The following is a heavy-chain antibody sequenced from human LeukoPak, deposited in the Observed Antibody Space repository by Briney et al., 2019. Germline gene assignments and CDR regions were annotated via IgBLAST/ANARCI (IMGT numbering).Heavy chain of an antibody. CDR1: GGSISSSSYY. D-gene: IGHD5/OR15-5a*01. V-gene: IGHV4-39*07. J-gene: IGHJ3*02. CDR2: IYYSGST. CDR3: ARGSTYDTFDI. Sequence: SETLSLTCTVSGGSISSSSYYWGWIRQPPGKGLEWIGSIYYSGSTYYNPSLKSRVTISVDTSKNQFSLKLSSVTAADTAVYYCARGSTYDTFDIWGQGTMVSVSS.